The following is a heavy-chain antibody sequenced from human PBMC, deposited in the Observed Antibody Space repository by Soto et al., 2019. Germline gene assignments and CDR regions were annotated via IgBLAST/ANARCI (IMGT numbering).Heavy chain of an antibody. CDR1: GGSFSGYY. V-gene: IGHV4-34*01. D-gene: IGHD3-9*01. J-gene: IGHJ6*02. CDR2: INHSGST. Sequence: PSETLSLTCAVYGGSFSGYYWSWIRQPPGKGLEWIGEINHSGSTNYNPSLKSRVTISVDTSKNQFSLKLSSVTTADTAVYYCARGGHKGPFDWLPNYYGMDVWGQGTTVTVSS. CDR3: ARGGHKGPFDWLPNYYGMDV.